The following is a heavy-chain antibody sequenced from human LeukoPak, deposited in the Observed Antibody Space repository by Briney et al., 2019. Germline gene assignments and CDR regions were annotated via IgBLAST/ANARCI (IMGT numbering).Heavy chain of an antibody. D-gene: IGHD6-19*01. CDR3: ARGLGIAVAGTGGIYFDY. CDR2: IYYSGST. J-gene: IGHJ4*02. CDR1: GGSISSSSYY. V-gene: IGHV4-39*07. Sequence: KTSETLSLTCTVSGGSISSSSYYWGWIRQPPGKGLEWIGSIYYSGSTYYNPSLKSRVTISVGTSKNQFSLKLSSVTAADTAVYYCARGLGIAVAGTGGIYFDYWGQGTLVTVSS.